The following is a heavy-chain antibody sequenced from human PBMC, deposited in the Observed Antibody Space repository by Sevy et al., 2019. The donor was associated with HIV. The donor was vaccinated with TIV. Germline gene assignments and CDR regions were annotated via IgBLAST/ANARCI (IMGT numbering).Heavy chain of an antibody. J-gene: IGHJ4*02. CDR1: GFLFSSYE. D-gene: IGHD4-17*01. CDR3: ARDLPPSATTVAHFDY. CDR2: IRQSGSST. V-gene: IGHV3-48*03. Sequence: GGSLRLSCAASGFLFSSYEMSWVRQAPGKGLEWVPHIRQSGSSTYYSDSVKGRFTISRDNAENSLYLQMNSLRVEDTAVYYCARDLPPSATTVAHFDYWGQGTLVTVSS.